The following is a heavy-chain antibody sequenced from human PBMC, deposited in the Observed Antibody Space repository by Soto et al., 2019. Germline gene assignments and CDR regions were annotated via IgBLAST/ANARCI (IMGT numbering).Heavy chain of an antibody. D-gene: IGHD5-12*01. CDR1: GDSIRDYY. V-gene: IGHV4-4*07. Sequence: PSCSASGDSIRDYYWRWIRQPAGKGLEWIGRMYISGSTNYNPSLKSRVTMSADTSVNQLSLTLRSVTAADTAIYYCARMYNSGFCRTEGGYYFYGMDVWGQGTTVTVSS. CDR2: MYISGST. J-gene: IGHJ6*02. CDR3: ARMYNSGFCRTEGGYYFYGMDV.